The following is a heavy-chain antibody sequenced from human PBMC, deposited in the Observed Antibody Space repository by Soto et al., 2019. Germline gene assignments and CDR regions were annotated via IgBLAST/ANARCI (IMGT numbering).Heavy chain of an antibody. J-gene: IGHJ6*02. V-gene: IGHV3-33*01. Sequence: GGRLRRCCRRSGFAPYSYAKHWVRQATGKGLEWVSVCGSEGSYKKYAYSVKGRVIISRDTSENTLYLQMNRLRVDDKAEYYCERGYSYNRGLYGMDVWGQGTTVTVYS. CDR1: GFAPYSYA. CDR2: CGSEGSYK. D-gene: IGHD5-18*01. CDR3: ERGYSYNRGLYGMDV.